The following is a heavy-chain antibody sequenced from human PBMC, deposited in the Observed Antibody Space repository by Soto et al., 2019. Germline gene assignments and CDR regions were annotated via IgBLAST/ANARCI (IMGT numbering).Heavy chain of an antibody. CDR1: GGSISSSSYY. J-gene: IGHJ6*02. CDR3: ARHLMLGIAARIDYYYYGMDV. CDR2: IYYSGST. V-gene: IGHV4-39*01. Sequence: SETLSLTCTVSGGSISSSSYYWGWIRQPPGKGLEWIGSIYYSGSTYYNPSLKSRVTISVDTSKNQFSLKLSSVTAADTAVYYCARHLMLGIAARIDYYYYGMDVWGQGTTVTV. D-gene: IGHD6-6*01.